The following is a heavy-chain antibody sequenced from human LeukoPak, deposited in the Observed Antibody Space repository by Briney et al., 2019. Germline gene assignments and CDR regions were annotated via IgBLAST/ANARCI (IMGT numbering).Heavy chain of an antibody. CDR3: ARDYGGSSPFDY. CDR1: GFRFSSYS. D-gene: IGHD4-23*01. CDR2: ISSSSSYI. Sequence: SGGSLRLSCAASGFRFSSYSMNWVRQAPGKGLEWVSSISSSSSYIYHADSVKGRFTISRDNAKNSLYLQMNSLRAEDTAVYYCARDYGGSSPFDYWGQGTLVTVSS. V-gene: IGHV3-21*01. J-gene: IGHJ4*02.